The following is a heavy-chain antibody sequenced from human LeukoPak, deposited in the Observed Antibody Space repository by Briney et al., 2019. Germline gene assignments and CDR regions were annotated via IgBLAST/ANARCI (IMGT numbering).Heavy chain of an antibody. CDR3: AIRNFGNVFHI. D-gene: IGHD3-9*01. Sequence: NSSQTLSLTCTVSGGSMSSGNYHWTWIRQPAGKGLEWIGRIFNGRSTNYNPSLKSRATISQDTSKNQFSLDLTSVTAADTAVYYCAIRNFGNVFHIWGQGRLVTVSS. CDR1: GGSMSSGNYH. V-gene: IGHV4-61*02. J-gene: IGHJ3*02. CDR2: IFNGRST.